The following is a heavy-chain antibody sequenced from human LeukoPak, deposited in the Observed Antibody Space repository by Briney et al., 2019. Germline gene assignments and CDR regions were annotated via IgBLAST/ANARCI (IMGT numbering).Heavy chain of an antibody. J-gene: IGHJ6*03. CDR1: GFTFSSYW. V-gene: IGHV3-7*01. D-gene: IGHD3-16*01. CDR2: IKQDGSEK. Sequence: GGSLRLPCGVSGFTFSSYWMSWVRQAPGKGLEWVANIKQDGSEKYYVDSVKGRFTISRDNAKNPLYLQMNSLRAEDTAVYYCARVRGLYYMDVWGKGTTVTVSS. CDR3: ARVRGLYYMDV.